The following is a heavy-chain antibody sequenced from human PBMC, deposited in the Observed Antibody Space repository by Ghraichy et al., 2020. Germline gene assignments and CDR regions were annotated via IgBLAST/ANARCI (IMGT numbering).Heavy chain of an antibody. J-gene: IGHJ6*02. CDR2: IYYSGST. CDR3: ARDVFTRDSSGYIVYYYGMDV. CDR1: GGSISSYY. V-gene: IGHV4-59*01. D-gene: IGHD3-22*01. Sequence: SETLSLTCTVSGGSISSYYWSWIRQPPGKGLEWIGYIYYSGSTNYNPSLKSRVTISVDTSKNQFSLKLSSVTAADTAVYYCARDVFTRDSSGYIVYYYGMDVCGQGTTVTVSS.